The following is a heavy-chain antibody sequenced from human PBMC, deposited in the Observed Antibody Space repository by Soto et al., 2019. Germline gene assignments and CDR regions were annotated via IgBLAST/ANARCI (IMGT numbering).Heavy chain of an antibody. Sequence: QVQLVESGGGVVQPGRSLRLSCAASGFTFSSYGMHWVRQAPGKGLEWVSVISYDGSNKYYADSVKGRFTISRDNSKNTLYLQMIRLRAEDTAVYDCAKDDYGSGNHWGQGTLVTVSS. CDR3: AKDDYGSGNH. D-gene: IGHD3-10*01. V-gene: IGHV3-30*18. CDR1: GFTFSSYG. CDR2: ISYDGSNK. J-gene: IGHJ5*02.